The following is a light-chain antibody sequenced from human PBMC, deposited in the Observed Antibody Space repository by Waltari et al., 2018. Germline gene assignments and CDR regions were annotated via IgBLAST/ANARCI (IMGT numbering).Light chain of an antibody. J-gene: IGKJ4*01. V-gene: IGKV4-1*01. Sequence: DIVLTQPPHSLAVSLVERATITCKPSQDILYGSNNDNYFTWYQQKPGQPPRVLIYWASTRESGVPDRFSGRGSGTDFALNSSSLQAEGVAVYYGQQYFSVPPTFGGGTKVEIK. CDR3: QQYFSVPPT. CDR1: QDILYGSNNDNY. CDR2: WAS.